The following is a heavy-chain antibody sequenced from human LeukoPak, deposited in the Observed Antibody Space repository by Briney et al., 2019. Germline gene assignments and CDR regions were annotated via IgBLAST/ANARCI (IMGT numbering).Heavy chain of an antibody. V-gene: IGHV1-2*02. Sequence: ASVKVSCKASGYTFIGYYIHWVRQAPGQGLVWMGWINPNTGSTKYTQKFQGRVTMTRDTSISTAYMELSRLSFDDTAVYYCAREAGNDAFDIWGQGTMVTVSS. J-gene: IGHJ3*02. CDR1: GYTFIGYY. CDR3: AREAGNDAFDI. D-gene: IGHD6-19*01. CDR2: INPNTGST.